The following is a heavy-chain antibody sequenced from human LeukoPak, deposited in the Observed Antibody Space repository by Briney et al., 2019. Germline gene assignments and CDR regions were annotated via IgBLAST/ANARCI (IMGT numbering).Heavy chain of an antibody. Sequence: ASVKVSCKASGYTFTSYYMHWVRQAPGQGLEWMGIINPSGGSTSYAQKFQGRVTMTRDTSTSTVYVELSSLRSEDTAVYYCAKEKDTAMGKGAFDYWGQGTLVTVSS. CDR1: GYTFTSYY. V-gene: IGHV1-46*01. D-gene: IGHD5-18*01. J-gene: IGHJ4*02. CDR3: AKEKDTAMGKGAFDY. CDR2: INPSGGST.